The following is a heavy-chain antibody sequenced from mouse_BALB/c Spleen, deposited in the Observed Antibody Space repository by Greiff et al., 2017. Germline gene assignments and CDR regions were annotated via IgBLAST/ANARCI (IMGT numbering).Heavy chain of an antibody. CDR1: GFNIKDYY. Sequence: VQLQQSGAELVRPGALVKLSCKASGFNIKDYYMHWVKQRPEQGLEWIGWIDPENGNTIYDPKFQGKASITADTSSNTAYLQRSSLTSEDTAVYYCARETTATPYAMDYWGQGTSVTVSS. CDR3: ARETTATPYAMDY. J-gene: IGHJ4*01. D-gene: IGHD1-2*01. V-gene: IGHV14-1*02. CDR2: IDPENGNT.